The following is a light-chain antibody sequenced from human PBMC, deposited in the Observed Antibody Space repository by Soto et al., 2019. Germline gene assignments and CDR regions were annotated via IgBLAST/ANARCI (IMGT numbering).Light chain of an antibody. V-gene: IGKV3-15*01. Sequence: EIVMTQSPATLSVSPGERATLSCRASQSVTSNLAWYQQKPGRDPRLLIYGASTRATGIPARFSGSGSGTEFTLTISNLQSEDFALYDCQHYFNWPYTFGQGTKLEIK. CDR2: GAS. J-gene: IGKJ2*01. CDR1: QSVTSN. CDR3: QHYFNWPYT.